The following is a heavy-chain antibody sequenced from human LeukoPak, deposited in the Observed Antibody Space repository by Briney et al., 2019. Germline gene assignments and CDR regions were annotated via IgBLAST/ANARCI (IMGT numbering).Heavy chain of an antibody. CDR2: IKGDGTAT. V-gene: IGHV3-7*01. CDR1: GFTFNTYW. CDR3: ARYCSSASRGDLDS. Sequence: PGGSLTLSCAASGFTFNTYWMAWVRQTPGKGLQWVAGIKGDGTATNYVDSVKGRFTISRDNAKNLLYLQMNSPRSKDTAVFYCARYCSSASRGDLDSWGQGTQVTVSS. D-gene: IGHD2-2*01. J-gene: IGHJ4*02.